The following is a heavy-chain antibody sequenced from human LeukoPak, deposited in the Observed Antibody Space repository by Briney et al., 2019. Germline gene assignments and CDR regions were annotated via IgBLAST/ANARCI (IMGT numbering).Heavy chain of an antibody. J-gene: IGHJ6*02. CDR3: VRDLKLSGYYYYGMDV. CDR1: GITFSSYA. Sequence: PGGSLRLSCEASGITFSSYAMTWVRQAPGKGLEWVAAISGSGGSTYYADSVKGRFTISRDNSKNTLYLQMNSLRAEDTAVYYCVRDLKLSGYYYYGMDVWGQGTTVTVSS. D-gene: IGHD5-18*01. CDR2: ISGSGGST. V-gene: IGHV3-23*01.